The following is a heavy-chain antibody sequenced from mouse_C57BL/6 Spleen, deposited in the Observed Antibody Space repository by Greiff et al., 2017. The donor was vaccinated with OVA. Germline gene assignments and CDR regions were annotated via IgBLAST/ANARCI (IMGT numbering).Heavy chain of an antibody. Sequence: EVQVVESGGGLVKPGGSLKLSCAASGFTFSDYGMHWVRQAPEKGLEWVAYISSGSSTIYYADTVKGRFTISRDNAKNTLFLQMTSLRSEDTAMYYCARGAYYYGSSPDYWGQGTTLTVSS. CDR2: ISSGSSTI. CDR1: GFTFSDYG. CDR3: ARGAYYYGSSPDY. V-gene: IGHV5-17*01. D-gene: IGHD1-1*01. J-gene: IGHJ2*01.